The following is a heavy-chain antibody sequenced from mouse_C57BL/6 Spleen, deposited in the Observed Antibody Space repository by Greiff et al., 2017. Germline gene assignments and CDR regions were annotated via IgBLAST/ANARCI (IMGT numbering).Heavy chain of an antibody. CDR3: ARAFYYDYDNYAMDY. Sequence: LQESGPELVKPGASVKISCKASGYAFSSSWMNWVKQRPGKGLEWIGRIYPGDGDTNYNGKFKGKATLTADKSSSTAYMQLSSLTSEDSAVYFCARAFYYDYDNYAMDYWGQGTSVTVSS. D-gene: IGHD2-4*01. CDR2: IYPGDGDT. CDR1: GYAFSSSW. V-gene: IGHV1-82*01. J-gene: IGHJ4*01.